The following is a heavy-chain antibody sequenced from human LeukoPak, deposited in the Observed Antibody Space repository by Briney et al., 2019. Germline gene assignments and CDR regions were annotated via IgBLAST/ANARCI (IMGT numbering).Heavy chain of an antibody. J-gene: IGHJ4*02. Sequence: KPSETLSLTCTVSGGSISIYYWSWIRQPAGKGLEWIGRIYTSGSTNYNPSLKSRVTMSVDTSKNQFSLKLSSVTAADTAVYYCAATQDIVVEGFDYWGQGTLVTVSS. CDR2: IYTSGST. D-gene: IGHD2-2*01. CDR3: AATQDIVVEGFDY. CDR1: GGSISIYY. V-gene: IGHV4-4*07.